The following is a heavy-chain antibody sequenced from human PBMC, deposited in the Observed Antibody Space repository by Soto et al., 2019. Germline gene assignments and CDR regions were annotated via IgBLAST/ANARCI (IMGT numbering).Heavy chain of an antibody. Sequence: GGSLRLSCAASGFTFSDYYMNWIRQAPGKGLEWVSYISRSGSTIYYADSVKGRFTISRDNAKNSLYLQMHSLRAEDTAVYYCARENYDFWSGYTSYYFDYWGQGTQVTVSS. V-gene: IGHV3-11*01. CDR2: ISRSGSTI. CDR3: ARENYDFWSGYTSYYFDY. CDR1: GFTFSDYY. J-gene: IGHJ4*02. D-gene: IGHD3-3*01.